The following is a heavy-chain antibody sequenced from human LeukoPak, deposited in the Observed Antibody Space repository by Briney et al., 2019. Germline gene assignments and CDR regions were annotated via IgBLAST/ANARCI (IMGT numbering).Heavy chain of an antibody. CDR3: ARDDSWAFDY. D-gene: IGHD2-21*02. V-gene: IGHV3-48*02. Sequence: PGGSLRLSCAASGFTFSRYSVNWVRQAPGKGLEWVAYIRTSSGGIYYADSVKGRFIISTDNAKNSLYLDMNNLRDGDTAVYYCARDDSWAFDYWGQGTLVSVSS. CDR2: IRTSSGGI. J-gene: IGHJ4*02. CDR1: GFTFSRYS.